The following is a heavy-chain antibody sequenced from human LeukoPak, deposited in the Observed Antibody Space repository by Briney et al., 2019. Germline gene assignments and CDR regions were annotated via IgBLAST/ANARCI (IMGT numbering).Heavy chain of an antibody. D-gene: IGHD2-2*01. Sequence: ASVKVSCKASGYTFTSYGISWVRQAPGQGLEWMGWISAYNGNTNYAQKLQGRVTMTTDTSTSTAYMELSRLRSDDTAVYYCVRDRTKYCSSTSCPLDYWGQGTLVTVSS. CDR2: ISAYNGNT. V-gene: IGHV1-18*01. CDR1: GYTFTSYG. J-gene: IGHJ4*02. CDR3: VRDRTKYCSSTSCPLDY.